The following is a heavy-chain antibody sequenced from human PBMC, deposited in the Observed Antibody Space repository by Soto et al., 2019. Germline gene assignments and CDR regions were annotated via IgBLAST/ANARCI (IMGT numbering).Heavy chain of an antibody. V-gene: IGHV4-39*01. CDR1: GGYISSSSYY. J-gene: IGHJ4*02. D-gene: IGHD3-16*02. CDR2: IYYSGST. CDR3: ATPTTYYDYVWGSYRPDYFDY. Sequence: PSETQSLTCTVSGGYISSSSYYWGWLRQPPGKGLEWIGSIYYSGSTYYNPSLKSRVTISVDTSKNQFSLKLSSVTAADTAVYYCATPTTYYDYVWGSYRPDYFDYWGQGTLVTVSS.